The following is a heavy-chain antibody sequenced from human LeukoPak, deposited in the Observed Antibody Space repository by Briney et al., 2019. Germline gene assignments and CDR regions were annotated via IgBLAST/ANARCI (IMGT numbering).Heavy chain of an antibody. CDR3: ASGDSSGYYYFHDY. J-gene: IGHJ4*02. Sequence: GGSLRLSCAASGFTFDDYGMSWVRQAPGKGLEWVSGINWNGGSTGYADSVKGRFTISRDNAKNSLYLQMNSLRAEDTAVYYCASGDSSGYYYFHDYWGQGTLVTVSS. CDR1: GFTFDDYG. CDR2: INWNGGST. D-gene: IGHD3-22*01. V-gene: IGHV3-20*04.